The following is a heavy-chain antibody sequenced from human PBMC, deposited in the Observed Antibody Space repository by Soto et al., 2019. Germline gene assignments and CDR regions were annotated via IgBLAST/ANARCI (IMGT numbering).Heavy chain of an antibody. Sequence: EVQLLESGGGVVQPGGSLRLSCVASGFTFSAYAMSWVRQAPGKGLQWVSGVGGSDSDKHYADSVRGRFTVSRDNSKNPLYLQMNSLRADDPAVYYCAKDATAVNGVWDPFDMWGQGIEVTVS. CDR2: VGGSDSDK. V-gene: IGHV3-23*01. CDR1: GFTFSAYA. J-gene: IGHJ3*02. CDR3: AKDATAVNGVWDPFDM. D-gene: IGHD2-8*01.